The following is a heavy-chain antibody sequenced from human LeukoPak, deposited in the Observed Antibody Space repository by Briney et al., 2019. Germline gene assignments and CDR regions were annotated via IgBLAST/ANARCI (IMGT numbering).Heavy chain of an antibody. Sequence: GGSLRLSCAASGFTFSNFAMSWARQAPGKGLEWVSSISGSGDSTYYADSVKGRLTISRDNSKNTLYLQMNSLRAEDRAVYHCENLARSVVPAAIGYRGQGSLVTVSS. D-gene: IGHD2-2*01. CDR3: ENLARSVVPAAIGY. CDR2: ISGSGDST. V-gene: IGHV3-23*01. J-gene: IGHJ4*02. CDR1: GFTFSNFA.